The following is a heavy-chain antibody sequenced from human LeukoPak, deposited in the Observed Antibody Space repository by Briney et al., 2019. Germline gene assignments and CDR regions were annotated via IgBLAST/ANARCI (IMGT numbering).Heavy chain of an antibody. CDR2: IKHDESEK. CDR1: GFTFNTYT. V-gene: IGHV3-7*01. J-gene: IGHJ4*02. CDR3: TRRLDD. D-gene: IGHD3-16*01. Sequence: GGSLRLSCAASGFTFNTYTMNWVRQAPGKGLEWVANIKHDESEKNYLDSVKGRFTISRDNAQNSLYLQMNGLRVEDTAVYYCTRRLDDWGQGTLVTVSS.